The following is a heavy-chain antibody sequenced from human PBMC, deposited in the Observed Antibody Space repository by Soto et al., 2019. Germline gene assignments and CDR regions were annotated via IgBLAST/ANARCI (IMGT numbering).Heavy chain of an antibody. CDR1: GDSVSSSSSA. J-gene: IGHJ3*02. Sequence: SQTLSLTCAISGDSVSSSSSAWNWIRQSPSRGLEWLGRTYYRSKWYNDYAVSVKSRITINPDTSKNQFSLQLNSVTPEDTAVYYCARATPGVYVWGSYRSDAFDIWGQGTMVTV. CDR3: ARATPGVYVWGSYRSDAFDI. D-gene: IGHD3-16*02. V-gene: IGHV6-1*01. CDR2: TYYRSKWYN.